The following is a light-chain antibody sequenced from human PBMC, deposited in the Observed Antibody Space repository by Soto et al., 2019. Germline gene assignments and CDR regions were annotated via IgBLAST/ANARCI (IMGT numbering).Light chain of an antibody. CDR3: QRRSTWPLT. CDR1: QSVSSY. V-gene: IGKV3-11*01. CDR2: DAS. J-gene: IGKJ4*01. Sequence: EIVLTQSPATLSLSPGERATLSCRASQSVSSYLAWYQQKVGQAPRLLIYDASNRATGIPARFSGSGSGTDFTLTISSLEPEDFAVYYCQRRSTWPLTFGGGTKVEIK.